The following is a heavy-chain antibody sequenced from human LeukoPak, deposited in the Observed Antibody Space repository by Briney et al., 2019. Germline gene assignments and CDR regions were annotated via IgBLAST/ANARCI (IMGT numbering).Heavy chain of an antibody. V-gene: IGHV1-2*06. Sequence: ASVKVSCKDSGYTFTGYYMHWVRQAPGQGLEWMGRIDPNSGGTNYAQKFQGRVTMTRDTSISTAYMELSRLRSDDTAVYYCAREGTYYYDSSGLDYWGQGTLVTVSS. D-gene: IGHD3-22*01. CDR2: IDPNSGGT. CDR3: AREGTYYYDSSGLDY. CDR1: GYTFTGYY. J-gene: IGHJ4*02.